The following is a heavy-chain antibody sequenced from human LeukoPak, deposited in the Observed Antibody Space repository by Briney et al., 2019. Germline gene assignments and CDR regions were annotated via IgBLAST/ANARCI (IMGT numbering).Heavy chain of an antibody. D-gene: IGHD6-6*01. CDR1: GFTFSSYS. Sequence: GGSLRLSCAASGFTFSSYSMIWVRQAPGKGLEWVSSISSSSSYIYYADSVKGRFTISRDNAKNSLYLQMNSLRAEDTAVYYCARDPEYSSSSREFDYWGQGTLVTVSS. V-gene: IGHV3-21*01. J-gene: IGHJ4*02. CDR2: ISSSSSYI. CDR3: ARDPEYSSSSREFDY.